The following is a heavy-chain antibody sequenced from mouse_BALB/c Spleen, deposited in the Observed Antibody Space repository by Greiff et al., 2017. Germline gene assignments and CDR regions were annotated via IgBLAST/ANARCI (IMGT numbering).Heavy chain of an antibody. D-gene: IGHD2-4*01. J-gene: IGHJ3*01. CDR1: GFTFSSFG. CDR2: ISSGSSTI. CDR3: ARFGVDYDGFAY. Sequence: VQLKESGGGLVQPGGSRKLSCAASGFTFSSFGMHWVRQAPEKGLEWVAYISSGSSTIYYADTVKGRFTISRDNPKNTLFLQMTSLRSEDTAMYYCARFGVDYDGFAYWGQGTLVTVSA. V-gene: IGHV5-17*02.